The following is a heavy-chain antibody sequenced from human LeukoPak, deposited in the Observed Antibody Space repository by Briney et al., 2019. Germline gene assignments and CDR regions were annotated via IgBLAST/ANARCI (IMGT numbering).Heavy chain of an antibody. D-gene: IGHD3-10*01. Sequence: PSETLSLTCAVYGGSFSGYYWSWIRQPPGKGLEWIGEINHSGSTNYNPSLKSRVTISVDTSKNQCSLKLSSVTAADTAVYYCARLPRRITMVRGVKGVYFDYWGQGTLVTVSS. CDR2: INHSGST. CDR3: ARLPRRITMVRGVKGVYFDY. J-gene: IGHJ4*02. CDR1: GGSFSGYY. V-gene: IGHV4-34*01.